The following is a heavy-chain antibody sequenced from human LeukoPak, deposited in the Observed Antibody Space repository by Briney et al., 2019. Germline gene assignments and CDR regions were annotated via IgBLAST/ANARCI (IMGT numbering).Heavy chain of an antibody. Sequence: SETLSLTCTVSGGSISSYYWSWIRQPPGKGLEWIGYIYYSGSTNYNPSLKSRVTISVDTSKNQFSLKLSSVTAADTAVYYCAREAIAAAAEAVWFDPWGQGTLVTVSS. J-gene: IGHJ5*02. CDR1: GGSISSYY. CDR3: AREAIAAAAEAVWFDP. D-gene: IGHD6-13*01. V-gene: IGHV4-59*12. CDR2: IYYSGST.